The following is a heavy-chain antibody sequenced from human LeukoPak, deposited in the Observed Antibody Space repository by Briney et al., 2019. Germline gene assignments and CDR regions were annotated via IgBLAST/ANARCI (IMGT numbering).Heavy chain of an antibody. J-gene: IGHJ3*02. D-gene: IGHD2-2*02. CDR2: IYPGESDT. CDR3: ARMVVVVPAAILGAFDI. CDR1: VYSFTRYW. Sequence: GESLKISCKGSVYSFTRYWIGWVRHMPGKAWVWRGIIYPGESDTRYSPSFQGQVTISADKSISTAYLQWSSLKASDTAMYYCARMVVVVPAAILGAFDIWGQGTMVTVSS. V-gene: IGHV5-51*01.